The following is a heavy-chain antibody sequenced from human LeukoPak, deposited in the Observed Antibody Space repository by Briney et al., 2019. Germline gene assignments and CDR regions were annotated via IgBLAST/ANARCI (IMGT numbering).Heavy chain of an antibody. CDR3: TKAPLRSCTGAFCYPFDY. CDR2: TVGSGPDT. D-gene: IGHD2-8*02. V-gene: IGHV3-23*01. CDR1: GYSITSAYY. Sequence: ETLSLTCTVSGYSITSAYYWGWIRQPPGKGLEWVSATVGSGPDTYHADSVKGRFTVSRDNSRNTLYLQMNSLRVEDTAVYYCTKAPLRSCTGAFCYPFDYWGQGTLVTVSS. J-gene: IGHJ4*02.